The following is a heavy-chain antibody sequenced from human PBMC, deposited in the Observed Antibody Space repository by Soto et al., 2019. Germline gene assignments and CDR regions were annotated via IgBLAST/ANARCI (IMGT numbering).Heavy chain of an antibody. Sequence: SETLSLTCAVSGASISRFHWSWIRQPPGKGLEWIGYVQNSGTTSYNPSLKSRVTISVDPSKNQFSLTLSSVTAADTAVYYCAKVYSGQRIDFDYWGQGTLVTVSS. V-gene: IGHV4-59*08. CDR3: AKVYSGQRIDFDY. CDR2: VQNSGTT. D-gene: IGHD2-15*01. CDR1: GASISRFH. J-gene: IGHJ4*02.